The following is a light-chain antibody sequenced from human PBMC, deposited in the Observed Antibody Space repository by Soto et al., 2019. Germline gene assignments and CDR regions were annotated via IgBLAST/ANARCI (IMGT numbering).Light chain of an antibody. Sequence: DVQMTQSPPSLSASVGDRVIITCRASQSISSYLHWYQQKPGKAPKLLIYDASNLERGVPSRFSGSGSGTDFSLTVDSLQPEDTATYYCQQYDHPPYTFGQGTKLEIK. J-gene: IGKJ2*01. CDR1: QSISSY. CDR3: QQYDHPPYT. V-gene: IGKV1-33*01. CDR2: DAS.